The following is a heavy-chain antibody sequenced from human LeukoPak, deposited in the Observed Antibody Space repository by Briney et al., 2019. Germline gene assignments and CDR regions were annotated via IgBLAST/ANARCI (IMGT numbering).Heavy chain of an antibody. Sequence: GGSLRLSCAASGFTFDDYAMHWVRQAPGKGLEWVSGISWNSGSIGYADSVKGRFTISRDNAKNSLYLQMNSLRAEDTAVYYCAKDRGEIAVALGTFDHWGQGTLVTVSS. CDR2: ISWNSGSI. J-gene: IGHJ4*02. CDR1: GFTFDDYA. CDR3: AKDRGEIAVALGTFDH. D-gene: IGHD6-19*01. V-gene: IGHV3-9*01.